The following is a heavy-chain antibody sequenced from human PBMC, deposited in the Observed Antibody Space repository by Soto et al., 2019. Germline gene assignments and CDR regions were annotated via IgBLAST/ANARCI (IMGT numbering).Heavy chain of an antibody. CDR3: ARDLPPARIAAADHYYCYAMDV. CDR1: GGSISSGSYY. D-gene: IGHD6-13*01. V-gene: IGHV4-31*03. J-gene: IGHJ6*02. CDR2: ISYSGST. Sequence: PSETLSLTCTVSGGSISSGSYYWSWSRQRPGQGLEWIGYISYSGSTYYNPSLKSRLTISADTSKNQFALKLSSVTAADTAVYYCARDLPPARIAAADHYYCYAMDVWGQGNTVAVSS.